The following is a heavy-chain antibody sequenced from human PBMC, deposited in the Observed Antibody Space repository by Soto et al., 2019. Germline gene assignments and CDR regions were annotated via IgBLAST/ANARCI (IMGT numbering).Heavy chain of an antibody. J-gene: IGHJ4*02. CDR1: GYTCTSYY. V-gene: IGHV1-46*01. CDR3: ATGRRYPSLFDY. D-gene: IGHD1-20*01. Sequence: ASVKVSCKASGYTCTSYYMHWVRQAPGQGLEWMGIINPSGGSTSYAQKFQGRVTMTEDTSTDTAYMELSSLRSEDTAVYYCATGRRYPSLFDYWGQGTLVTVSS. CDR2: INPSGGST.